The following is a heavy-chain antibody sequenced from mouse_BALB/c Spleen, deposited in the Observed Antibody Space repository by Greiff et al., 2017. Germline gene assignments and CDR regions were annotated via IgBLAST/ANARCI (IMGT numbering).Heavy chain of an antibody. CDR2: ILPGSGST. J-gene: IGHJ3*01. V-gene: IGHV1-9*01. CDR3: ARDYGSEGFAY. Sequence: VQLQEPGAELMKPGASVKISCKATGYTFSSYWIEWVKQRPGHGLEWIGEILPGSGSTNYNEKFKGKATFTADTSSSTAYMQLSSLTSEDSAVYYCARDYGSEGFAYWGQGTLVTVSA. CDR1: GYTFSSYW. D-gene: IGHD1-1*01.